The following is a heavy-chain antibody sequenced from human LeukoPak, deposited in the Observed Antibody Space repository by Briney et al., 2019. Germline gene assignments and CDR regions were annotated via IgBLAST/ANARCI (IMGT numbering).Heavy chain of an antibody. V-gene: IGHV3-23*01. CDR3: AKEPAAAYFDY. Sequence: GGSLRLSCAASGFTFNSFAMNWVRQAPGKGLEWVSSISCSDGSSHYADFVKGRFTISRDNSKNTLHLQMNSLRAEDTAVYYCAKEPAAAYFDYWGQGTLVTVSS. J-gene: IGHJ4*02. CDR2: ISCSDGSS. D-gene: IGHD6-13*01. CDR1: GFTFNSFA.